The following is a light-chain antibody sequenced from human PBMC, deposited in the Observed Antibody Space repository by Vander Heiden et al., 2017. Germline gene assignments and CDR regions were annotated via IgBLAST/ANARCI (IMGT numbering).Light chain of an antibody. CDR3: GTWDSSLSAGV. J-gene: IGLJ3*02. CDR1: SSNIGNNY. V-gene: IGLV1-51*02. CDR2: ENK. Sequence: QSVLTQPPSVSAAPGQKVTIPCSGSSSNIGNNYVSWYQQFPGTAPKLLIYENKKRPSGIPDRFSGSKSGTSATLGITGLETGDEADYYCGTWDSSLSAGVFGGGTKLTV.